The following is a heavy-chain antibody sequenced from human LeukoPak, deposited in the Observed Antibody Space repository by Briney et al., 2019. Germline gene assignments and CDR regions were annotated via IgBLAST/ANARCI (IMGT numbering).Heavy chain of an antibody. CDR1: GFTFSGYA. V-gene: IGHV3-23*01. CDR2: ISGSGGST. J-gene: IGHJ1*01. CDR3: AKVPSHLLYGDKYFQH. Sequence: PGGSLRLSCAASGFTFSGYAMSWVRQAPGKGLEWVSAISGSGGSTYYADSVKGRFTISRDNSKNTLYLQMNSLRAEDTAVYYCAKVPSHLLYGDKYFQHWGQGTLVTVSS. D-gene: IGHD3-16*02.